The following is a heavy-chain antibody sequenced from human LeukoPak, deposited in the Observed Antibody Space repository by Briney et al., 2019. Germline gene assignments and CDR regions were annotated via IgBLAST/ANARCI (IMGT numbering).Heavy chain of an antibody. J-gene: IGHJ4*02. CDR1: GGSISSYY. D-gene: IGHD3-3*01. Sequence: SETLSLTCTVSGGSISSYYWSWIRQPPGKGLEWIGYIYYSGSTNYNPSLKSRVTISVDTSKNQFSLKLSSVTAADTAVYYCARVEYYDFWSGRFDYWGQGTLVTVSS. CDR2: IYYSGST. CDR3: ARVEYYDFWSGRFDY. V-gene: IGHV4-59*01.